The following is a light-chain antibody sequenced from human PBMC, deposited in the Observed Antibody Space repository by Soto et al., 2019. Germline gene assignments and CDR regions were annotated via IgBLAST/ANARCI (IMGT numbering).Light chain of an antibody. Sequence: DIQMTQSPSTLSASVGDRVTITCRASQGISSWLAWYQQKPGKAPKLLIYDASSLESGVPSRFSGSRSGTEFTFTISSLQPDDFATYYCQQYNSYSQTFGQGTKVDIK. J-gene: IGKJ1*01. CDR2: DAS. CDR3: QQYNSYSQT. CDR1: QGISSW. V-gene: IGKV1-5*01.